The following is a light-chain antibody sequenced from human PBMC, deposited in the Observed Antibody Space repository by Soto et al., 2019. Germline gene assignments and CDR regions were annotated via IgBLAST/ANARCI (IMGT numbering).Light chain of an antibody. Sequence: EVVLTQSPATLSVSPGDRAALSCRASQYIGSAVAWYHQRSGQAPRLLIFDASIRVPTTPARFSGSGSGTEFTLTISSLQSEDFAVYYCQQYNNWPLTFGGGSKVDI. V-gene: IGKV3-15*01. CDR2: DAS. CDR1: QYIGSA. J-gene: IGKJ4*01. CDR3: QQYNNWPLT.